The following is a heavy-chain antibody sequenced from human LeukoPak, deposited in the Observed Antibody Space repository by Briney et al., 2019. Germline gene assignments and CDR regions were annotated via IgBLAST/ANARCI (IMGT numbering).Heavy chain of an antibody. J-gene: IGHJ4*02. D-gene: IGHD6-13*01. CDR3: AKCESAAPGTTPDY. V-gene: IGHV3-23*01. CDR2: ITAGGGST. CDR1: GFTFSSYA. Sequence: GGSLRLSCAAPGFTFSSYAMTWVRQAPGKRLEWVSSITAGGGSTYYADSVKGRFTISRDNSKSTLYLQMNSLRAEDTAVYYCAKCESAAPGTTPDYWGQGTLVTVSS.